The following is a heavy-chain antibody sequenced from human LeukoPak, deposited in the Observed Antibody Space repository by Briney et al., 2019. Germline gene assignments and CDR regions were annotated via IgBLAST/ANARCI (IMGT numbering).Heavy chain of an antibody. V-gene: IGHV1-69*04. CDR2: IIPILGIA. J-gene: IGHJ4*02. Sequence: KPGSSVKVSCKASGGTFSSYTISWVRQAPGQGLELMGRIIPILGIANYAQKFQGRVTITADKSTSTAYMELSSLRSEDTAVYYCAREFDFWSGYLDYWGQGTLVTVPS. D-gene: IGHD3-3*01. CDR1: GGTFSSYT. CDR3: AREFDFWSGYLDY.